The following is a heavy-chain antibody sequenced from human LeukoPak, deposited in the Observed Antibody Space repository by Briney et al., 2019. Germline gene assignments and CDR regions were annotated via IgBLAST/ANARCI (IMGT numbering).Heavy chain of an antibody. CDR2: ISYDGSNK. CDR1: GFTFSSYA. J-gene: IGHJ5*02. Sequence: GGSLRLSCAASGFTFSSYAMHWVRQAPGKGLEWVAVISYDGSNKYYADSVKGRFTISRDNSKNTLYLQMNSLRAEDTAVYYCARDSGWFDPWGQGTLVTVSS. D-gene: IGHD3-10*01. CDR3: ARDSGWFDP. V-gene: IGHV3-30*01.